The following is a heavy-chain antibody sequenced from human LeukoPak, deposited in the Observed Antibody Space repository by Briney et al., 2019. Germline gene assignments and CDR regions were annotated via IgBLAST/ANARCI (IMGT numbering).Heavy chain of an antibody. CDR1: GFTFSSYG. D-gene: IGHD2-21*02. CDR2: IWYDESNK. V-gene: IGHV3-33*01. J-gene: IGHJ4*02. Sequence: GGSLRLSCAASGFTFSSYGMHWVRQAPGKGLEWVTVIWYDESNKYYADSVKGRFTISRDNSKKTLDLQMTSLRAEDTGVYYCASTVTATPFDYWGQGTLVTVSS. CDR3: ASTVTATPFDY.